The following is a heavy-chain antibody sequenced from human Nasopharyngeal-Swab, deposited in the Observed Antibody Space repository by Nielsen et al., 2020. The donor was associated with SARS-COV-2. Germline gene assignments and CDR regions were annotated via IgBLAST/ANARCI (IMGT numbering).Heavy chain of an antibody. J-gene: IGHJ4*02. D-gene: IGHD3-10*01. CDR1: GYSFTSYW. CDR2: IYPGDSDT. Sequence: VSLKLSCQGSGYSFTSYWIGWVRQLPGKGLEWMGIIYPGDSDTRYSPSFQGQVTISADKSISTAYLQWSSLKASDTAMYYCARQPSLYGSGSPGDYWGQGTLVTVSS. CDR3: ARQPSLYGSGSPGDY. V-gene: IGHV5-51*01.